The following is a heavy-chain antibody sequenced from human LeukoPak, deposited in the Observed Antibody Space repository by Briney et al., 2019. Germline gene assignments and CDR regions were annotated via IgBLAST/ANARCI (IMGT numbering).Heavy chain of an antibody. D-gene: IGHD5-12*01. CDR3: ARATTTEANDY. CDR1: GFPFSGYG. J-gene: IGHJ4*02. CDR2: AYGDGSSQ. V-gene: IGHV3-33*01. Sequence: GGSLRLSCAASGFPFSGYGMHWVRQAPGKGLEWVAVAYGDGSSQYYADSVKGRFSISKDISKNSLYLQMNSLSAEDTAVYYCARATTTEANDYWGQGTLVTVSS.